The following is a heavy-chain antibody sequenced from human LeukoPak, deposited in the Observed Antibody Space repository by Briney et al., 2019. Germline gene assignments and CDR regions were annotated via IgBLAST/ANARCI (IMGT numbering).Heavy chain of an antibody. CDR2: ISGSGDNT. D-gene: IGHD6-19*01. V-gene: IGHV3-23*01. CDR3: AKRSGYTTGWFFDF. J-gene: IGHJ4*02. Sequence: GGSLKPSCAASRFSFSSYAMSWVRQAPGKGLEWVSSISGSGDNTYYAESVKGRFTISRDNSKNTLFLQMNSLRAEDTAVFYCAKRSGYTTGWFFDFRGQGTLVTVSS. CDR1: RFSFSSYA.